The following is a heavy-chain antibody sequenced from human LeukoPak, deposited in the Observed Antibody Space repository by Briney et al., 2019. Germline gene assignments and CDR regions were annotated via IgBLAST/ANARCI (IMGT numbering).Heavy chain of an antibody. Sequence: SETLSLTCTVSGGSISSYYWSWIRQPPGKGLEWIGYFYYSGSTNYNPSLKSRVTISVDTSKNQFSLKLSSVTAADTAVYYCARTRYYYNSRSYGAPYYFDYWGQGTLVTVSS. CDR2: FYYSGST. CDR1: GGSISSYY. J-gene: IGHJ4*02. D-gene: IGHD3-10*01. CDR3: ARTRYYYNSRSYGAPYYFDY. V-gene: IGHV4-59*08.